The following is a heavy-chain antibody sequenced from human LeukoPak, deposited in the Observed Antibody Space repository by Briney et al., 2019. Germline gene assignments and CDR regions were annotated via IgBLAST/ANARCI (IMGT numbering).Heavy chain of an antibody. D-gene: IGHD1-26*01. Sequence: GGSLRLSCAASGFTFSSNWMHWVRQAPGKGLVWVSRTNEDGSITNYADSVKGRFTISRDNAKNTLYLQMNSLTAEDTAVYYCIRDLGGRSGHWGQGTLVTVSS. V-gene: IGHV3-74*01. CDR2: TNEDGSIT. CDR1: GFTFSSNW. J-gene: IGHJ4*02. CDR3: IRDLGGRSGH.